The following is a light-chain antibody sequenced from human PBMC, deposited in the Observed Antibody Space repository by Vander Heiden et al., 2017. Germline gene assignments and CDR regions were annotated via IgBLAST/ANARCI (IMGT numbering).Light chain of an antibody. CDR3: SSYAGSNNLGV. J-gene: IGLJ1*01. CDR2: EVT. V-gene: IGLV2-8*01. CDR1: SSDVGGYYY. Sequence: QSALTQPPSPFGSPSQPVTSSGTGNSSDVGGYYYVSWFQQHPGKAPKLVIYEVTKRPSGVPDRFSGSKSGNTASLSVSGLQAEDEADYYCSSYAGSNNLGVFGTGTKVTVL.